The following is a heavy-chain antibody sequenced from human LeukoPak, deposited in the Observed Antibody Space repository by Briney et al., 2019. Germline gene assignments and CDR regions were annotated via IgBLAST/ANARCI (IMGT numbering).Heavy chain of an antibody. V-gene: IGHV1-69*13. J-gene: IGHJ6*02. D-gene: IGHD2-2*01. CDR1: GGTFSSYA. Sequence: SVKGSCKASGGTFSSYAISWVRQAPGQGLEWMGGIIPIFGTANYAQKFQGRVTITADESTSTAYMELSSLRSEDTAVYYCARGVVVPAAKVLIGLFYGMDVWGQGTTVTVSS. CDR3: ARGVVVPAAKVLIGLFYGMDV. CDR2: IIPIFGTA.